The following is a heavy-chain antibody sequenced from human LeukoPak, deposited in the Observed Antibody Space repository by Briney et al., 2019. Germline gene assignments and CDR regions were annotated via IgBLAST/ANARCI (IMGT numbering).Heavy chain of an antibody. CDR3: ARDQEWELKNYYYYGMDV. D-gene: IGHD1-26*01. J-gene: IGHJ6*02. Sequence: ASVKVSCKASGYTFTSYGISWVRQAPGQGLEWMGWISAYNGNTNYAQKLQGRVTMTTDTSTSTAYMELRSLRSDDTAVYYCARDQEWELKNYYYYGMDVWGQGTTVTVSS. V-gene: IGHV1-18*01. CDR2: ISAYNGNT. CDR1: GYTFTSYG.